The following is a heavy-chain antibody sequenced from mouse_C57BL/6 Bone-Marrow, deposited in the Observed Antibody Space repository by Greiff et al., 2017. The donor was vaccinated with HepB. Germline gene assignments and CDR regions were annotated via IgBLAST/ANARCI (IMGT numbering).Heavy chain of an antibody. CDR2: INPNNGGT. D-gene: IGHD2-5*01. CDR1: GYTFTDYY. Sequence: EVQLQQSGPELVKPGASVKISCKASGYTFTDYYMNWVKQSHGKSLEWIGDINPNNGGTSYNQKFKGKATLTVDKSSSTAYMELRSLTSEDSAVYYCARSSKPDYWGQGTTLTVSS. CDR3: ARSSKPDY. J-gene: IGHJ2*01. V-gene: IGHV1-26*01.